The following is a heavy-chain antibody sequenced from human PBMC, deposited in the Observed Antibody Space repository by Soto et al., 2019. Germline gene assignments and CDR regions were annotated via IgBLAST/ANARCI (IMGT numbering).Heavy chain of an antibody. J-gene: IGHJ4*02. CDR2: IHYSGST. V-gene: IGHV4-39*01. CDR3: ARRITFGGVSPRYFDF. CDR1: GGSISSSSYY. Sequence: SETLSLTCTVSGGSISSSSYYWGWIRQPPGKGLEWIGNIHYSGSTYYNPSLKSRVTISVDTSKTQFSLKLSSVTAADTAVYYCARRITFGGVSPRYFDFWGQGTLVTVSS. D-gene: IGHD3-16*01.